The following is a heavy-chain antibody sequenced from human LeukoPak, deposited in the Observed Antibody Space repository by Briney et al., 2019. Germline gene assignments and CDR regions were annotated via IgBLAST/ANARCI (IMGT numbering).Heavy chain of an antibody. J-gene: IGHJ4*02. CDR1: GSTFSGST. CDR2: ITSNYAT. Sequence: PGGSLRLSCAASGSTFSGSTMHWVRQASGKGLEWVGRITSNYATAYAASVKGRFTISRDDSKNTAYLQMNSLKTEDTAVYYCTSLNSATCRSDYWGLGTLVTVSS. D-gene: IGHD1-26*01. CDR3: TSLNSATCRSDY. V-gene: IGHV3-73*01.